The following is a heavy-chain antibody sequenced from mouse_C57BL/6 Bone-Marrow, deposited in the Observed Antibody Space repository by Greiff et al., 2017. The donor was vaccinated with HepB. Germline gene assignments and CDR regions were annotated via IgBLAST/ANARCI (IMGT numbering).Heavy chain of an antibody. V-gene: IGHV5-17*01. Sequence: EVKLMESGGGLVKPGASLKLSCAASGFTFSDYGMHWVRQAPEKGLEWVAYISSGSSTIYYADTVKGRFTISRDNAKDTLFLQMTSLRSEDTAMYYCARDFFDYWGQGTTLTVSS. CDR3: ARDFFDY. J-gene: IGHJ2*01. CDR2: ISSGSSTI. CDR1: GFTFSDYG.